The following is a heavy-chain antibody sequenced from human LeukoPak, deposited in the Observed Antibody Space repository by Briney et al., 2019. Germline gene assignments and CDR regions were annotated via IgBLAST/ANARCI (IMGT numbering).Heavy chain of an antibody. J-gene: IGHJ6*03. CDR3: ASLGSGYRFSPYYYYMDV. CDR2: ISSSSSYI. D-gene: IGHD3-22*01. CDR1: GFTFSSYS. Sequence: GGSLRLSCAASGFTFSSYSMNWVRQAPGKGLEWVSSISSSSSYIYYADSVKGRFTISRDNAKNSLYLQMNSLRAEDTAVYYCASLGSGYRFSPYYYYMDVWGKGTTVTVSS. V-gene: IGHV3-21*01.